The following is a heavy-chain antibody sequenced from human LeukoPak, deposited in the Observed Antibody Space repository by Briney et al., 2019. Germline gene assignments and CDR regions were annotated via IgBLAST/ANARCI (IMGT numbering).Heavy chain of an antibody. D-gene: IGHD6-13*01. Sequence: SETLSLTCAVSGYSISSGSYWGWVRQPPGKGLEWIGSIYHSGDTYCNPSLRIRLTISVDKFKNQFSLKLTSMTAADTAVYYCSRQGSRSWYGDFDYWGQGTLVTVSS. CDR3: SRQGSRSWYGDFDY. V-gene: IGHV4-38-2*01. CDR2: IYHSGDT. J-gene: IGHJ4*02. CDR1: GYSISSGSY.